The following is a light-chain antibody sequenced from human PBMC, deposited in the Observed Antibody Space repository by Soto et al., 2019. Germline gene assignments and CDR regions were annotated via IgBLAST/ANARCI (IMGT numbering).Light chain of an antibody. V-gene: IGLV2-8*01. J-gene: IGLJ2*01. CDR2: EVT. CDR1: SSDVGFYNF. CDR3: SSYAGSNNLV. Sequence: QSALTQPASVSGSPGQSITISCTGTSSDVGFYNFVSWYQQNPGKAPKLIIYEVTNRPSGVPDRFSGSKSGNTASLTVSGLQAEDEADYYCSSYAGSNNLVFGGGTKVTVL.